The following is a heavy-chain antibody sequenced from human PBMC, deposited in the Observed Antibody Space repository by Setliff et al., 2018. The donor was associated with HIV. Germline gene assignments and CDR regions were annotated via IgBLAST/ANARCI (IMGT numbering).Heavy chain of an antibody. CDR1: GFRFSDYY. Sequence: LSCAASGFRFSDYYMNWIRQAPGKGLEWISSISSSGRTIKYADSVKGRFTISRDNAKRSLYLQMNSLRVEDTAVYYCARDIPPEYPGFDLWGQGTVVTVSS. V-gene: IGHV3-11*04. D-gene: IGHD6-6*01. CDR2: ISSSGRTI. CDR3: ARDIPPEYPGFDL. J-gene: IGHJ3*01.